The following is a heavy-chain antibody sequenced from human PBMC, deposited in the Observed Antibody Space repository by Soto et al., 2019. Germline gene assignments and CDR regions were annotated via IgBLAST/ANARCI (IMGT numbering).Heavy chain of an antibody. CDR2: INHSGST. CDR1: GGSFSGYY. Sequence: SETLSLTCAVYGGSFSGYYWSWIRQPPGKGLEWIGEINHSGSTNYNPSLKSRVTISVDTSKNQFSLKLSSVTAADTAVYYCASPTGEVDYWGQGTLVTVSS. CDR3: ASPTGEVDY. J-gene: IGHJ4*02. D-gene: IGHD7-27*01. V-gene: IGHV4-34*01.